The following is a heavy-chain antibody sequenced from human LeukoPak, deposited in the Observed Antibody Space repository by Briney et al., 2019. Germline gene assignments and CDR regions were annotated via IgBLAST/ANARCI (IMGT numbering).Heavy chain of an antibody. D-gene: IGHD5-18*01. CDR1: GLTVISSY. CDR2: IYNDGST. J-gene: IGHJ2*01. Sequence: GGSLRLSCAASGLTVISSYLSWVRQAPGKGLEWVSIIYNDGSTYYADSMKGRFTISRDNSKNKLYLQVNSLRDEDTAVYYCAKKMDRAMVSFYWYFDLWGRGTLVTVSS. CDR3: AKKMDRAMVSFYWYFDL. V-gene: IGHV3-53*01.